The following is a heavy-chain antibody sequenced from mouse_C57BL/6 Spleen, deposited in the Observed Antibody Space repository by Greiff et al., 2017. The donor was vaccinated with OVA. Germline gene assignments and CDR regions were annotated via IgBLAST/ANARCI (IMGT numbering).Heavy chain of an antibody. J-gene: IGHJ2*01. D-gene: IGHD1-1*01. CDR2: INPNNGGT. V-gene: IGHV1-26*01. CDR1: GYTFTDYY. Sequence: EVQLQQSGPELVKPGASVKISCKASGYTFTDYYMNWVKQSHGKSLEWIGDINPNNGGTSYNQKFKGKATLTVDKSSSTAYMELRSLTSEDSAVDYCARKEYDGSSPDYWGQGTTLTVSS. CDR3: ARKEYDGSSPDY.